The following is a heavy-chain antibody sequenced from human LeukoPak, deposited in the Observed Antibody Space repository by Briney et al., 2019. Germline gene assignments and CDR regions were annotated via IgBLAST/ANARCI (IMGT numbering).Heavy chain of an antibody. V-gene: IGHV3-72*01. Sequence: GGSLRLSCAASGFTFSDHYMDWVRQAPGKGLEWVGRIRNRAKSYSTEYAASVKGRFTISRDDSKNTLYLQMNSLKTEDTAVYYCTTETRSSGWHNWFDPWGQGTLVSVSS. CDR2: IRNRAKSYST. D-gene: IGHD6-19*01. J-gene: IGHJ5*02. CDR1: GFTFSDHY. CDR3: TTETRSSGWHNWFDP.